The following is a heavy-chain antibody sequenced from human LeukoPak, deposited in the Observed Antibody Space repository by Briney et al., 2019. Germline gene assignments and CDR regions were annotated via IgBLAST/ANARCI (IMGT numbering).Heavy chain of an antibody. Sequence: SETLSLTCTVSGGSISSSSYYWGWIGQPPGKGLEWIGSIYYSGSTYYNPSLKSRVTISVDTSKNQFSLKLSSVTAADTAVYYCATTLGCGGDCLGAFDIWGQGTMVTVSS. CDR3: ATTLGCGGDCLGAFDI. CDR1: GGSISSSSYY. V-gene: IGHV4-39*01. D-gene: IGHD2-21*02. J-gene: IGHJ3*02. CDR2: IYYSGST.